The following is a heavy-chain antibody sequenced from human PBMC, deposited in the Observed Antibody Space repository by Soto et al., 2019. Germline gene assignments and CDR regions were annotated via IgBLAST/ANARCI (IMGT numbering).Heavy chain of an antibody. J-gene: IGHJ4*02. V-gene: IGHV3-23*01. CDR1: GFTFNNYA. CDR3: AKDWLGDNCLVGGRLAN. CDR2: ISGRDGTT. Sequence: EVQLLESGGGLVQPGGSLRLSCAASGFTFNNYAMTWVRQAPGKGLEWVASISGRDGTTYYADSVKGRFTISRDNSKNTLHLQMKSLKADGTAVYFCAKDWLGDNCLVGGRLANWGQGTLVTVSS. D-gene: IGHD3-10*01.